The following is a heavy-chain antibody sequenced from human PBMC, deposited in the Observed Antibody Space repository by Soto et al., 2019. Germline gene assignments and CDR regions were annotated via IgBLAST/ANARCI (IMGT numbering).Heavy chain of an antibody. CDR2: ISSSSSYI. J-gene: IGHJ6*02. CDR3: AREGVQHGSGPYYYYGMDV. CDR1: GFTFSSYS. Sequence: EVQLVESGGGLVKPGGSLRLSCAASGFTFSSYSMNWVRQAPGKGLEWVSSISSSSSYIYYADSVKGRFTISRDNAKHSLYMQMNSLRAEDTAVYYCAREGVQHGSGPYYYYGMDVWGQGTTVTVSS. D-gene: IGHD3-10*01. V-gene: IGHV3-21*01.